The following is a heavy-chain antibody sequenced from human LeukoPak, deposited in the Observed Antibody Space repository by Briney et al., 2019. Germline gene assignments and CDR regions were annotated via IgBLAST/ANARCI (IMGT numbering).Heavy chain of an antibody. CDR3: ARGGVYDFWSGYSVSFDY. Sequence: SETLSLTCTVSGGSISSYYWSWIRQPPGKGLEWIGYIYYSGSTNYNPSLKSRVTISVDTSKNQFSLKLSSVTAADTAVYYCARGGVYDFWSGYSVSFDYWGQGTLVTVSS. D-gene: IGHD3-3*01. CDR2: IYYSGST. J-gene: IGHJ4*02. V-gene: IGHV4-59*08. CDR1: GGSISSYY.